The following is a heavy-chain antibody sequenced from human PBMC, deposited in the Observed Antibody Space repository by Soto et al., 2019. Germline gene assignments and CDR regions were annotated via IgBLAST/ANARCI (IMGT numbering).Heavy chain of an antibody. V-gene: IGHV4-4*02. J-gene: IGHJ4*02. D-gene: IGHD3-3*01. CDR1: GGSISSSNW. Sequence: QVQLQESGPGLVKPSGTLSLTCAVSGGSISSSNWWSWVRQPPGKGLEWIGEIYHSGSTNYNTSLKSRVTISVDKSKNQFSLKLSSVTAADTAVYYCARSPITIFGVVIAYFDYWGQGTLVTVSS. CDR3: ARSPITIFGVVIAYFDY. CDR2: IYHSGST.